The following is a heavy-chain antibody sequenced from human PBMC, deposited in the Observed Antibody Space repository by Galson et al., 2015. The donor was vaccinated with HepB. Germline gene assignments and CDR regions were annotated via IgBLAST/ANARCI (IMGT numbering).Heavy chain of an antibody. D-gene: IGHD4-17*01. CDR1: GFTFSSYD. J-gene: IGHJ4*02. CDR2: IGTAGDA. Sequence: SLRLSCAASGFTFSSYDMHWVRQATGKGLEWVSAIGTAGDAYYPGSVKGRFTISRENAKNSLCLQMNSLRAGDTAVYYCARGAPYGDIDYWGQGTLVTVSS. CDR3: ARGAPYGDIDY. V-gene: IGHV3-13*01.